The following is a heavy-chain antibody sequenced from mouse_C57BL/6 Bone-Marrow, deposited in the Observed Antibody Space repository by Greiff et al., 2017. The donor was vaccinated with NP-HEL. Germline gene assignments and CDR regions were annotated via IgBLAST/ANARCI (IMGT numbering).Heavy chain of an antibody. V-gene: IGHV1-82*01. CDR3: AREKRAYDYDGGYYFVY. J-gene: IGHJ2*01. D-gene: IGHD2-4*01. Sequence: QVQLQQSGPELVKPGASVKISCKASGYAFSSSWMNWVKQRPGKGLEWIGRIYPGDGDTNYNGKFKGKATLTADKSSSTAYMQLSSLTSEDAAVYFCAREKRAYDYDGGYYFVYWGQGTTLTVSS. CDR1: GYAFSSSW. CDR2: IYPGDGDT.